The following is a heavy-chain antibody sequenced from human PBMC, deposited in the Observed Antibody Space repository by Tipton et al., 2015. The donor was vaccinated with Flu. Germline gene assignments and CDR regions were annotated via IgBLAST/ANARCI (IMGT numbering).Heavy chain of an antibody. CDR2: INHSGST. Sequence: TLSLTCAVYGGSFSGYYWSWIRQPPGKGLEWIGEINHSGSTNYNPSLKSRVTISVDTSKNQFSLKLSSVTAADTAVYYCARGRVPYYYGSGSYRGWFDPWGQGTLVTVSS. V-gene: IGHV4-34*01. CDR3: ARGRVPYYYGSGSYRGWFDP. CDR1: GGSFSGYY. D-gene: IGHD3-10*01. J-gene: IGHJ5*02.